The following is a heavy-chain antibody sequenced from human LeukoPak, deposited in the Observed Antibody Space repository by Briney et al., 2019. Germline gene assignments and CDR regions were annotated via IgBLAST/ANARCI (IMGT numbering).Heavy chain of an antibody. J-gene: IGHJ4*02. CDR1: GFTVSSNY. Sequence: GGSLRLSCAASGFTVSSNYMSWVRQAPGKGLEWVSAISGSGGSTYYADSVKGRFTISRDNSKNTLYLQMNSLRAKDTAVYYCAKATRAKLGAFDYWGQGALVTVSS. D-gene: IGHD7-27*01. CDR2: ISGSGGST. CDR3: AKATRAKLGAFDY. V-gene: IGHV3-23*01.